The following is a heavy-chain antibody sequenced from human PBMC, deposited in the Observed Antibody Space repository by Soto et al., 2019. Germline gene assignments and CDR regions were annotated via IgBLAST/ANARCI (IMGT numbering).Heavy chain of an antibody. CDR3: ARDVADYDYVWGSYPVDY. J-gene: IGHJ4*02. Sequence: QVPLVQSGAEVKKPGASVKVSCKASGYTFTSYGISWVRQAPGQGLEWMGWISAYNGNTNYAQKLQGRVTMTTDTSTSTAYMELRSLRSDDTAVYYCARDVADYDYVWGSYPVDYWGQGTLVTVSS. CDR1: GYTFTSYG. CDR2: ISAYNGNT. D-gene: IGHD3-16*02. V-gene: IGHV1-18*04.